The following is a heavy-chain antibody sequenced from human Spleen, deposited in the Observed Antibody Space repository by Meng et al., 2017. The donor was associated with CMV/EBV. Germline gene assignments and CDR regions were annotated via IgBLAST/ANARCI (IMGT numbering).Heavy chain of an antibody. J-gene: IGHJ6*02. Sequence: ETLSLTCAASGFTFSNAWMSWVRQAPGKGLEYISAIYTGGTTYYADSVKGRFTISRDNFMDTIYLHMNRLTADDTAVYFCAKEDYTTGGLDVWGQGTTVTVSS. V-gene: IGHV3-66*01. CDR1: GFTFSNAW. CDR2: IYTGGTT. CDR3: AKEDYTTGGLDV. D-gene: IGHD4-11*01.